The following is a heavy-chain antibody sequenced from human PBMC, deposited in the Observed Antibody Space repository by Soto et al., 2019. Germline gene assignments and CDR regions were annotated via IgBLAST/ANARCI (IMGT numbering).Heavy chain of an antibody. V-gene: IGHV3-9*01. Sequence: GGSLRLSCAASGFTFDDYAMHWVRQAPGKGLEWVSGISWNSGSIGYADSVKGRFTISRDNAKNSLYLQMNSLRDEDTAVYYCARDLVEYYDSSGYYYPRTEYFQHWGQGTLVPVSS. CDR3: ARDLVEYYDSSGYYYPRTEYFQH. CDR1: GFTFDDYA. D-gene: IGHD3-22*01. J-gene: IGHJ1*01. CDR2: ISWNSGSI.